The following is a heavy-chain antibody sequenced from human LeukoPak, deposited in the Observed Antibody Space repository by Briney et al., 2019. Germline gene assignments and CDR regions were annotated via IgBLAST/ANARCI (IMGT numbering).Heavy chain of an antibody. CDR3: ARAPETVAIDY. D-gene: IGHD5-12*01. CDR1: GGSISSSNNY. Sequence: SETLSLTCTVSGGSISSSNNYWGWIRQPPGKGLEWIGYIYHSGSTYYNPSLKSRVTISVDRSKNQFSLKMRSVTAADTAVYYCARAPETVAIDYWGQGTLVTVSS. CDR2: IYHSGST. J-gene: IGHJ4*02. V-gene: IGHV4-30-2*01.